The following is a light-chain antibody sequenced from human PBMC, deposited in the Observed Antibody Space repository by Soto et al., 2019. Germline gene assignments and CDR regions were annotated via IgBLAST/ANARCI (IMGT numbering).Light chain of an antibody. J-gene: IGKJ4*02. V-gene: IGKV3-20*01. CDR1: QSVSNNY. Sequence: TVLTQSPATLSLTPGKRATLSCRASQSVSNNYLAWYQQKPGQAPRLLIYGASNRATGIPDRFSGSGSGTDFTLTISRLEPEDFAVYYWQQYGSSGTFGEGTKVDI. CDR2: GAS. CDR3: QQYGSSGT.